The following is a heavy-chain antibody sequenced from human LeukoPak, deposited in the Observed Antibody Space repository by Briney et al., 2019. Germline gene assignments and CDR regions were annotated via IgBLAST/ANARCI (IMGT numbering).Heavy chain of an antibody. CDR1: GGSISSGGYY. D-gene: IGHD5-18*01. CDR3: ARGTAMVGTDAFDI. Sequence: KTSETLSLTCAVSGGSISSGGYYWSWIRQPPGKGLEWIGYIYHSGSTYYNPSLKSRVTISVDRSKNQFSLKLSSVTAADTAVYYCARGTAMVGTDAFDIWGQGTMVTVSS. V-gene: IGHV4-30-2*01. J-gene: IGHJ3*02. CDR2: IYHSGST.